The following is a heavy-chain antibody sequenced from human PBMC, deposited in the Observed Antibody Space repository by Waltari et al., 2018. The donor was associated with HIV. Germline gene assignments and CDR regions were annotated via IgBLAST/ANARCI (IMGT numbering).Heavy chain of an antibody. V-gene: IGHV4-61*01. CDR2: TYYSGRT. Sequence: QVQLQESGPGLVKPSETLSLTCTVSGDAVSSGSFYWSWMRQPPGKGLEWLGHTYYSGRTSYNPSLKSRVTISIDASKNQFSLKLRSVTAADTAVYYCARVIAAAGLRFDSWGQGTLVTVSS. J-gene: IGHJ4*02. CDR3: ARVIAAAGLRFDS. D-gene: IGHD6-13*01. CDR1: GDAVSSGSFY.